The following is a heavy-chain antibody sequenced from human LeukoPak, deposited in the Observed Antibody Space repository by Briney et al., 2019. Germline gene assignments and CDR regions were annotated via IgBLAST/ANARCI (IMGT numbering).Heavy chain of an antibody. CDR1: GYTFTGYY. J-gene: IGHJ4*02. CDR2: INPNSGGT. CDR3: ARSADYDFDY. D-gene: IGHD4-17*01. Sequence: GSVKVSCKASGYTFTGYYMNWVRQAPGQGLEWMGWINPNSGGTNYAQKFQGRVTMTRDTSISTAYMELSRLRSDDTAVYYCARSADYDFDYWGRGTLVTVSA. V-gene: IGHV1-2*02.